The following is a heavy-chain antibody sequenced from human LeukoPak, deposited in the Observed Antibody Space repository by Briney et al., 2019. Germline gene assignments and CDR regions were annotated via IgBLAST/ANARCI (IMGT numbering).Heavy chain of an antibody. V-gene: IGHV1-8*02. CDR3: ARGRVRGVIRFKSVWFDP. J-gene: IGHJ5*02. CDR1: GYTFTGYY. CDR2: MNPNSGNT. D-gene: IGHD3-10*01. Sequence: ASVKVSCKASGYTFTGYYMHWVRQATGQGLEWMGWMNPNSGNTGYAQKFQGRVTMTRNTSISTAYMELSSLRSEDTAVYYCARGRVRGVIRFKSVWFDPWGQGTLVTVSS.